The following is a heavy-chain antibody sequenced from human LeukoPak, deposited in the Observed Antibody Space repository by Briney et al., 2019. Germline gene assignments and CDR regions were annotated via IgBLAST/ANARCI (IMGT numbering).Heavy chain of an antibody. CDR2: IYYSGST. CDR1: GGSISSYC. CDR3: AGGGSYYSFYYFDY. J-gene: IGHJ4*02. D-gene: IGHD1-26*01. Sequence: SETLSLTCTVSGGSISSYCWSWIRQPPGKGLEWIGYIYYSGSTNYNPSLKSRVTISVDTSKNQFSLKLSSVTAADTAVHYCAGGGSYYSFYYFDYWGQGTLVTVSS. V-gene: IGHV4-59*08.